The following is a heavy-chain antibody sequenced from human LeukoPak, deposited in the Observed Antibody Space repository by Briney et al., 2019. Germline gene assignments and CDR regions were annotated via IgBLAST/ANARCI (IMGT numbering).Heavy chain of an antibody. V-gene: IGHV1-2*02. Sequence: ASVTVSCTASGYTFTSYYMHWVRQAPGQGLEWMGWINPNSGGTNYAQKFQGRVTMTRDTSISTAYMELSRLRSDDTAVYYCARDPWGGYCSGGSCYDWGQGTLVTVSS. CDR3: ARDPWGGYCSGGSCYD. J-gene: IGHJ4*02. CDR1: GYTFTSYY. D-gene: IGHD2-15*01. CDR2: INPNSGGT.